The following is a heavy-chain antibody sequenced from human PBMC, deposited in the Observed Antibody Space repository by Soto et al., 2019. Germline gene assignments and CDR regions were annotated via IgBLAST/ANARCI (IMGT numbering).Heavy chain of an antibody. Sequence: GALRLSCXASGFTFSSYWMSWVRQAPGKGLEWVANIKQDGSEKYYVDSVKGRFTISRDNAKNSLYLQMNSLRAEDTAVYYCARGFSFDYWGQGTLVTVSS. D-gene: IGHD3-10*01. V-gene: IGHV3-7*03. CDR2: IKQDGSEK. J-gene: IGHJ4*02. CDR1: GFTFSSYW. CDR3: ARGFSFDY.